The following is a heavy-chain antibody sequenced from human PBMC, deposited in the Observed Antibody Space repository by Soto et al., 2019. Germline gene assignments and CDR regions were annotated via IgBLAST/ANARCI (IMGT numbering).Heavy chain of an antibody. CDR3: VRDPTGYYSSFDY. D-gene: IGHD3-22*01. V-gene: IGHV3-33*01. CDR2: IRYDGSNK. Sequence: PGGSLRLSCAASGFTFSSYAMHWVRQAPGKGLEWVAVIRYDGSNKDYADSVGGRFTISRDNSKSTLYLQMNSLRAEDSAVYYCVRDPTGYYSSFDYWCQGTLVTVSS. J-gene: IGHJ4*02. CDR1: GFTFSSYA.